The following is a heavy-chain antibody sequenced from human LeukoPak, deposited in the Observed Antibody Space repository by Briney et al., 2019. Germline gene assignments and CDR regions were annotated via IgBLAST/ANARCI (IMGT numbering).Heavy chain of an antibody. CDR2: IWYDGTKS. J-gene: IGHJ3*02. D-gene: IGHD6-19*01. CDR1: GFTFSTFA. V-gene: IGHV3-33*06. Sequence: GGSLRLSCAASGFTFSTFAMHWVRQSPGEGPEWVALIWYDGTKSFYADSVKGRFTISRDNSRNTLSLQMTSLRGDDTAVYCCAKEPKQWLGAFEIWGQGALVTVSS. CDR3: AKEPKQWLGAFEI.